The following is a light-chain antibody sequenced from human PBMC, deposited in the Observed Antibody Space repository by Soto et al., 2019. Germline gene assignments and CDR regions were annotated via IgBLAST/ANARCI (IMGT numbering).Light chain of an antibody. V-gene: IGLV2-11*01. CDR1: SSDVGGYNY. J-gene: IGLJ1*01. CDR2: DVN. CDR3: SSYTSNNFNV. Sequence: QSALTQPRSVSGSPGQSVTISCTGTSSDVGGYNYVSWYQQHPGKAPKLMIYDVNKRPSGVPDRFSGSKSGNTASLTISGLQAEDEADYYCSSYTSNNFNVFGTGTKLTVL.